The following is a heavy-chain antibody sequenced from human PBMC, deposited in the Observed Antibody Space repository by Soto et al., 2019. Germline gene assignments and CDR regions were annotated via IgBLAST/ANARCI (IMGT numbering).Heavy chain of an antibody. V-gene: IGHV1-69*06. D-gene: IGHD3-3*01. CDR1: GGTSSNFV. Sequence: QMRLVQSVAEVKNSGSSVKVSCKASGGTSSNFVITWVRQVPGQGLAWLGCILPMFGAVKYAQKFQDRLTITADRSTNTASMELGSLRSEDTAVYYCARPKRSGYDRGDSYYHTMDVWGHGTTVTVS. CDR3: ARPKRSGYDRGDSYYHTMDV. J-gene: IGHJ6*02. CDR2: ILPMFGAV.